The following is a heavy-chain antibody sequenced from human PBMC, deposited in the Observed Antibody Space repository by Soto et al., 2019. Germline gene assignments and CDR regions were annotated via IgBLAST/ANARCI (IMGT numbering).Heavy chain of an antibody. CDR2: ISGSGGST. CDR3: AKVGGTMIVVALSRQFDY. J-gene: IGHJ4*02. V-gene: IGHV3-23*01. CDR1: GFTFSSYA. D-gene: IGHD3-22*01. Sequence: LRLSCAASGFTFSSYAMSWVRQAPGKGLEWVSAISGSGGSTYYADSVKGRFTISRDNSKNTLYLQMNSLRAEDTAVYYCAKVGGTMIVVALSRQFDYWGQGTLVTVSS.